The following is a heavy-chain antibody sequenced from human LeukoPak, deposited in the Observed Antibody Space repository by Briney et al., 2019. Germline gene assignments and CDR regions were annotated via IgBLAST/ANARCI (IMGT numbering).Heavy chain of an antibody. D-gene: IGHD2-15*01. Sequence: PGRSLRLSCAASGFTFSSYGMHWVRQAPGKGLEWVAVISYDGSNIYYADSVKGRFTISRDNSKNTLYLQMNSLRAEDTAVYYCAKDSRYCSGGKWNYGMDVWGQGTTVTVSS. CDR1: GFTFSSYG. CDR3: AKDSRYCSGGKWNYGMDV. J-gene: IGHJ6*02. CDR2: ISYDGSNI. V-gene: IGHV3-30*18.